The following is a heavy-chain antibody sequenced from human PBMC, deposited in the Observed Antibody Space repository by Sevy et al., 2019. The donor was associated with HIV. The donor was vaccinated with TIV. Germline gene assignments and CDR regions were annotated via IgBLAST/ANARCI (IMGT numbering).Heavy chain of an antibody. CDR3: TTENGIAAAGDY. CDR1: GFTFSNAW. J-gene: IGHJ4*02. D-gene: IGHD6-13*01. V-gene: IGHV3-15*01. Sequence: GGSLRLSCAASGFTFSNAWMSWVRQAPGKGLEWVGRIKSKNDGGTTDYAAPVKGRFTISRDDSKNTRYLQMNSLKTEDTAVYYGTTENGIAAAGDYWGQGTLVTVSS. CDR2: IKSKNDGGTT.